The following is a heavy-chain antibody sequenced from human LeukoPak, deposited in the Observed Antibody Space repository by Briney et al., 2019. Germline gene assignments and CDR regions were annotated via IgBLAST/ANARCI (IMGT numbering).Heavy chain of an antibody. CDR3: ARGYSSGWYDRIFDY. D-gene: IGHD6-19*01. V-gene: IGHV1-2*04. CDR2: INPNSGGT. CDR1: GYTFTGYY. Sequence: ASVKVSCKASGYTFTGYYMHWVRQAPGQGLEWMGWINPNSGGTNYAQKFQGWVTMTRDTSISTAYMELSRLRSDDTAVYYCARGYSSGWYDRIFDYWGQGTLSPSPQ. J-gene: IGHJ4*02.